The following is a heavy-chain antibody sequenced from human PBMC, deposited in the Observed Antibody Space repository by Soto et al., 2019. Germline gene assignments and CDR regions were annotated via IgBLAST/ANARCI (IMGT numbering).Heavy chain of an antibody. V-gene: IGHV3-7*01. Sequence: PGGSLRLSCAASGFTFSSYWMSWVRQAPGKGLEWVANIKQDGSEKYYVDSVKGRFTISRDNAKNSLYLQMNSLRAEDTAVYYCPRTPGDIWSGYYFDYWGQETLVTVSS. D-gene: IGHD3-3*01. CDR2: IKQDGSEK. J-gene: IGHJ4*02. CDR3: PRTPGDIWSGYYFDY. CDR1: GFTFSSYW.